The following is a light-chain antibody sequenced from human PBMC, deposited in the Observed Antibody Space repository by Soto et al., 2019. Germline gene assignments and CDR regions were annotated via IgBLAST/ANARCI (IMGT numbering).Light chain of an antibody. CDR3: QEHNSFPLT. CDR1: QGINSA. CDR2: DAS. J-gene: IGKJ4*01. Sequence: AIQLTQSPSSLSALVGDRVTITCRASQGINSALVWYQQKPGKPPKLLVYDASSLERGVPSRFSGSGSGTEFPLTIRSLQPGDIATYYCQEHNSFPLTFGGGAKVEIK. V-gene: IGKV1-13*02.